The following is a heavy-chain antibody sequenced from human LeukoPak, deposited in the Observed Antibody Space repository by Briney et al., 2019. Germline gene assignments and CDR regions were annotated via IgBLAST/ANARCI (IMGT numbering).Heavy chain of an antibody. J-gene: IGHJ4*02. CDR2: INPNSGGT. CDR3: ARDLSGCSGGSCYVDY. V-gene: IGHV1-2*02. Sequence: ASVKVSCKASVYTSTGYYLHWVRPAPAQGVAWMGWINPNSGGTNYPQKFQGRLTLTRDTSISKAYMELSRLRSDETAVYYCARDLSGCSGGSCYVDYWGQGNLVTVSS. CDR1: VYTSTGYY. D-gene: IGHD2-15*01.